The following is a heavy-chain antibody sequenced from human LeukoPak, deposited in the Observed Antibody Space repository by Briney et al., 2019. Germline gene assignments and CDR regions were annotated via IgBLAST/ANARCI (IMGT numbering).Heavy chain of an antibody. D-gene: IGHD6-13*01. CDR3: ARETPGGAAAGSFDY. Sequence: GASVKVSCKASHYTFTSYGVSWVRQAPGQGLEWLGWISAYNGNTNYAQKLQGRVTMTTDTSTSTAYMELRSLRSDDTAVYYCARETPGGAAAGSFDYWGQGTLVTVSS. V-gene: IGHV1-18*01. J-gene: IGHJ4*02. CDR1: HYTFTSYG. CDR2: ISAYNGNT.